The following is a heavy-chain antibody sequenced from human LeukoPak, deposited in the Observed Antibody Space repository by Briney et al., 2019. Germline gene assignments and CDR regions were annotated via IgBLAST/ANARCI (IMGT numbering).Heavy chain of an antibody. CDR3: ARGGAIAARPHYYYYMDV. CDR2: ISSSSSTI. Sequence: GGSLRLSCAASGFTFSSYTMNWVRQAPGKGLEWVSYISSSSSTIYYADSVKGRSTVSRDNAKNSLYLQMNSLRAEDTAVYYCARGGAIAARPHYYYYMDVWGKGTTVTVSS. CDR1: GFTFSSYT. J-gene: IGHJ6*03. D-gene: IGHD6-6*01. V-gene: IGHV3-48*04.